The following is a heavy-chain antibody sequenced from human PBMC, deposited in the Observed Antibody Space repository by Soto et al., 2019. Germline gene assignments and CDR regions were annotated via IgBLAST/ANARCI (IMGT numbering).Heavy chain of an antibody. D-gene: IGHD3-3*01. CDR3: ARLVIMNYYYGMDV. Sequence: AASVKVSCKASGYTFTGYYMHWVRQAPGQGLEWMGWINPNSGGTNYAQKFQGRVTMTRDTSISTAYMELSRLRSDDTAVYYCARLVIMNYYYGMDVWGQGTTVTVSS. V-gene: IGHV1-2*02. CDR2: INPNSGGT. J-gene: IGHJ6*02. CDR1: GYTFTGYY.